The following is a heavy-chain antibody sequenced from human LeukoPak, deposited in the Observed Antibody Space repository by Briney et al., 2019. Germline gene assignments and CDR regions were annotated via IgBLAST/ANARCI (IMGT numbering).Heavy chain of an antibody. D-gene: IGHD1-26*01. Sequence: VASVKVSCKASGGTFSSYAISWVRQAPGQGLEWMGGIIPIFGTANYAQKFQGRVTITTDESTSTAYMELSSLRSEDTTVYYCVRGTVGATRSHFDYWGQGTLVTVSS. CDR2: IIPIFGTA. CDR1: GGTFSSYA. CDR3: VRGTVGATRSHFDY. J-gene: IGHJ4*02. V-gene: IGHV1-69*05.